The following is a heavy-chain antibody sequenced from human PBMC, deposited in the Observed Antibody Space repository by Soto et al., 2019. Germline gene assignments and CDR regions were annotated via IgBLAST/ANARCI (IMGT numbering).Heavy chain of an antibody. CDR3: AREGSYSAYNFAHGIQLWSFDC. D-gene: IGHD5-12*01. V-gene: IGHV4-4*07. Sequence: AGKGLEGIGRIFSSGSTSFNPSLESRVAMSVDTSKNHFSLNLSSVTAADMAVYYCAREGSYSAYNFAHGIQLWSFDCWGQGARVTVSS. CDR2: IFSSGST. J-gene: IGHJ4*02.